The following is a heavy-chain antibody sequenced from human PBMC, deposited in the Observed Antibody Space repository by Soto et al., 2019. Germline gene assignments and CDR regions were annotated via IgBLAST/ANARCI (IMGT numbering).Heavy chain of an antibody. CDR2: VYENGNA. D-gene: IGHD3-10*01. CDR3: ADRPHNYYGLDL. V-gene: IGHV4-30-2*01. J-gene: IGHJ6*02. Sequence: SETLSLPCIASGGSIRTLDYSRNWIRQPPGKAPESIGCVYENGNAYPEPSLKSRVTISIDVAKNQFSLKMTSITAADAGLYYCADRPHNYYGLDLWGQGTTVTVSS. CDR1: GGSIRTLDYS.